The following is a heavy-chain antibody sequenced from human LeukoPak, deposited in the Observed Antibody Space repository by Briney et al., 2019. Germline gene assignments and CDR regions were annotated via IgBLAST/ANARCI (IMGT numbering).Heavy chain of an antibody. CDR1: GFTFNSYS. Sequence: GGSLRLSCAASGFTFNSYSMNWFRQAPGKGLEWVSSISSSSRFIYYADSVKGRFTISRDNAKNSLYLQMNSLRAEDTAVYYCARDPGGYYYMDVWGKGTTVTVSS. CDR2: ISSSSRFI. J-gene: IGHJ6*03. D-gene: IGHD3-16*01. CDR3: ARDPGGYYYMDV. V-gene: IGHV3-21*01.